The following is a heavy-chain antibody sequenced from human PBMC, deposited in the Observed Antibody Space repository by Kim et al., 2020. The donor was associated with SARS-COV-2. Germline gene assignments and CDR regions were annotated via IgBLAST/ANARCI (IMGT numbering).Heavy chain of an antibody. V-gene: IGHV3-15*01. CDR1: GFTFSNVW. CDR2: IKSKTNGGTT. CDR3: TTREGQWLGHGDY. Sequence: GGSLRLSCAASGFTFSNVWMSWVRQAPGKGLEWVARIKSKTNGGTTDYAAPVKGRFTISRDDSKNTLYLQMNSLKTEDTAVYYCTTREGQWLGHGDYWG. D-gene: IGHD6-19*01. J-gene: IGHJ4*01.